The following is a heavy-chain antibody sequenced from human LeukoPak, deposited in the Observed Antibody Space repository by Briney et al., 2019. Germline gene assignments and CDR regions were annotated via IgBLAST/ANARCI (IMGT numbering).Heavy chain of an antibody. Sequence: SGTLSLTCAVYGGSFSGYYWSWIRQPPGKGLEWIGEINHSGSTNYNPSLKSRVTISVDTSKNQFSLKLSSVTAADTAVYYCARRKRYSGPEDYWGQGTLVTVSS. CDR2: INHSGST. CDR3: ARRKRYSGPEDY. CDR1: GGSFSGYY. D-gene: IGHD1-26*01. V-gene: IGHV4-34*01. J-gene: IGHJ4*02.